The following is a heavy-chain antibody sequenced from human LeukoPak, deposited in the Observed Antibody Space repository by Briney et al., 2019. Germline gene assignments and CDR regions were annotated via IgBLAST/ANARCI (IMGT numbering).Heavy chain of an antibody. J-gene: IGHJ5*02. CDR1: GFTFSSYT. CDR2: ISSSSSYI. Sequence: PGGSLRLSCAASGFTFSSYTMNWVRQAPGKGLEWVSSISSSSSYIYYAESVKGRFTMSRDNDKNSVYLQMNSLRADDTAVYYCARGGSYYWPIDLWGQGTLVTVSS. D-gene: IGHD1-26*01. CDR3: ARGGSYYWPIDL. V-gene: IGHV3-21*06.